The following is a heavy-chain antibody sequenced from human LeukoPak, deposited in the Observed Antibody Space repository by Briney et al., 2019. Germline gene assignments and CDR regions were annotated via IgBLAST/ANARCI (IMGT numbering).Heavy chain of an antibody. V-gene: IGHV4-59*08. CDR3: ARLPFFAGGPDY. CDR1: GGSISSYY. D-gene: IGHD3-10*01. Sequence: ETLSLTCTVSGGSISSYYWSWIRQPPGKGLEWIGYIYYSGGTNYNPSLKSRVTISVDTSKNQFSLKLSSVTAADTAVYYCARLPFFAGGPDYWGQGTLVTVSS. CDR2: IYYSGGT. J-gene: IGHJ4*02.